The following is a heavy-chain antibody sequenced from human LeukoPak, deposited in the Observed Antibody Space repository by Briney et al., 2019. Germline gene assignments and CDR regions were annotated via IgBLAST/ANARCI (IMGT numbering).Heavy chain of an antibody. V-gene: IGHV3-74*01. Sequence: PGGSLRLSCAASGFTFSSNWMHWVRQAPGKGLVWVSRISGDGSSTSYADSVKGRFTISRDNAKNSLYLQMNSLRAEGTAVYYCARDLGYCSSTSCYKFYGMDVWGQGTTVTVSS. CDR2: ISGDGSST. CDR1: GFTFSSNW. D-gene: IGHD2-2*01. J-gene: IGHJ6*02. CDR3: ARDLGYCSSTSCYKFYGMDV.